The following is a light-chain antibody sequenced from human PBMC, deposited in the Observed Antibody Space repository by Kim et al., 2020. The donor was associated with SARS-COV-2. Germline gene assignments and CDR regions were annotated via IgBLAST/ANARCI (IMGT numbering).Light chain of an antibody. Sequence: TQSPVSLAVALGQSASISCRSNRTLVFADGYTYVSWFHMRPGQSPRRLISKVSSRDSGVPARFSGGGSETEFTLTISRVEAGGVGDYLCMQGSHWPPWGFGQGTKVDIK. J-gene: IGKJ1*01. CDR1: RTLVFADGYTY. CDR2: KVS. V-gene: IGKV2-30*01. CDR3: MQGSHWPPWG.